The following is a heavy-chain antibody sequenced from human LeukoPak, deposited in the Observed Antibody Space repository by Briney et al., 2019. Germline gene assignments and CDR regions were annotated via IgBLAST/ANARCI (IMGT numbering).Heavy chain of an antibody. CDR3: AKAAPYDFWSGYYYYYYYMDV. V-gene: IGHV4-39*07. CDR2: IYYRGST. D-gene: IGHD3-3*01. J-gene: IGHJ6*03. CDR1: GGSISSSSYY. Sequence: SETLSLTCTVSGGSISSSSYYWGWIRQPPGKGLEWIGSIYYRGSTYYNPSLKSRVTISVDTSKIQFSLKLSSVTAADTAVYYCAKAAPYDFWSGYYYYYYYMDVWGKGTTVTVSS.